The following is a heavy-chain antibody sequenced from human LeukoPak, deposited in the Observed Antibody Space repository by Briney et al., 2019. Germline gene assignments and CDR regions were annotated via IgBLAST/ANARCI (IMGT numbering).Heavy chain of an antibody. CDR1: GFTFSSYA. CDR2: ISGSGGST. D-gene: IGHD2-21*01. Sequence: GGSLRLSCAASGFTFSSYAMSWVRQAPGKGLEWVSAISGSGGSTYYADSVKGRFTISRDNSKNTLYLQINSLRAEDTAVYYCAKFLPTHIVVANYYFDYWGQGTLVTVSS. J-gene: IGHJ4*02. V-gene: IGHV3-23*01. CDR3: AKFLPTHIVVANYYFDY.